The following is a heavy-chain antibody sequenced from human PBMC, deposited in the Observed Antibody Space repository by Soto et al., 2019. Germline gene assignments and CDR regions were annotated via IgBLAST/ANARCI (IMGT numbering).Heavy chain of an antibody. CDR1: RGSISSYY. V-gene: IGHV4-59*01. D-gene: IGHD3-10*01. CDR2: IHRTGST. J-gene: IGHJ5*02. CDR3: ARESAGSGKNNWFDP. Sequence: SETLSLTCSVSRGSISSYYWSWVRQLPGKGLEWIGFIHRTGSTKYNPSLESRVTISVDTSQNQLSLTLSSVTAADTAVYYCARESAGSGKNNWFDPWGQGILVTVYS.